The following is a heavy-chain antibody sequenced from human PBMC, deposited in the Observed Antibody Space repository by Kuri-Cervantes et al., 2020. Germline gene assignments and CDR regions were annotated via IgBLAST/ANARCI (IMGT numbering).Heavy chain of an antibody. CDR3: ARGYMVGPLEWLLVY. CDR2: ISAYNGDT. J-gene: IGHJ4*02. Sequence: ASVKVSCKAFGYTFTSYGISWVRQAPGQGLEGMGWISAYNGDTNYAQKLQGRVTMTRDTSISTAYMELSSLRSEDTAVYYCARGYMVGPLEWLLVYWGQGTLVTVSS. D-gene: IGHD3-3*01. CDR1: GYTFTSYG. V-gene: IGHV1-18*01.